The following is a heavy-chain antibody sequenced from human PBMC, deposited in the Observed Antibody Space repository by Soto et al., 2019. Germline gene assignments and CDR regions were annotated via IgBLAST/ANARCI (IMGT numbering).Heavy chain of an antibody. CDR1: GGTFSSYA. CDR2: IIPIFGTA. Sequence: GASVKLSCTASGGTFSSYAISCVRQAPRQGLEWMGGIIPIFGTANYAQKFQGRVTITADESTSTAHMELSSLRSEDTAVYYCARAEGTYDYVWGSYRRFDYWGQGTLVTVSS. V-gene: IGHV1-69*13. J-gene: IGHJ4*02. CDR3: ARAEGTYDYVWGSYRRFDY. D-gene: IGHD3-16*02.